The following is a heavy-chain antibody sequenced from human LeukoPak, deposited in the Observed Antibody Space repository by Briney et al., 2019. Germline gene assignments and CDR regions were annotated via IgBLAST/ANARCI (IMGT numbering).Heavy chain of an antibody. J-gene: IGHJ4*02. Sequence: GGSLRLSCAASGFTFSSYEMNWVRQAPGKGLEWVSYISSSGSTIYYADSVKGRFTISRDNAKNSLYLQMNSLRAEDTAVYYCARDRLPLWFGELSVAIDYWGQGTLVTVSS. CDR2: ISSSGSTI. D-gene: IGHD3-10*01. CDR3: ARDRLPLWFGELSVAIDY. V-gene: IGHV3-48*03. CDR1: GFTFSSYE.